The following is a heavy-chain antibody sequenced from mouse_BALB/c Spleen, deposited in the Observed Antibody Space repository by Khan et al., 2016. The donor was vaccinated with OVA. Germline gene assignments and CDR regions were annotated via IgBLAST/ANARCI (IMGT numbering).Heavy chain of an antibody. V-gene: IGHV1S132*01. D-gene: IGHD2-1*01. Sequence: QVQLQQPGAELVKPGASVKLSCKTSGYTFTNYWIQWVKQRPRQGLGWIGEIFHGTGTTYYNENFKAKATLTIDTSSSPAYMQLNSLTSEDSAVYFCARGYFGNYEFAYWGQGTLVTVAA. CDR3: ARGYFGNYEFAY. J-gene: IGHJ3*01. CDR2: IFHGTGTT. CDR1: GYTFTNYW.